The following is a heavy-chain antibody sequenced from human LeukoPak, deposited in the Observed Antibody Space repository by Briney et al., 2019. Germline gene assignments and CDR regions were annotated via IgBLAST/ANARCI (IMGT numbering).Heavy chain of an antibody. Sequence: GASVKVSCKASGGTFSSYAINWVRQAPGQGLEWMGRIIPILSIANYAQKFQGRVTITADKSTSTAYMEVSSLRSEDTAVYYCARGDYYDSSGYPDLWGQGTLVTVSS. D-gene: IGHD3-22*01. CDR1: GGTFSSYA. CDR3: ARGDYYDSSGYPDL. CDR2: IIPILSIA. V-gene: IGHV1-69*04. J-gene: IGHJ4*02.